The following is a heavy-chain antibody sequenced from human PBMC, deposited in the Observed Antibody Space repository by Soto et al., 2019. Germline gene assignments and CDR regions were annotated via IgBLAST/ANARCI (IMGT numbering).Heavy chain of an antibody. V-gene: IGHV3-9*01. CDR1: GFTFDDYA. Sequence: EVQLVESGGGLVQPGRSLRLSCAASGFTFDDYAMHWVRQRPGRGLEWVSGITWNSDEIGYPDSVKGRFSISRDNAKKYLYLQMNSLRPDDTALYYCEASRGFESSGYSGYYYGMDVWGQGTTVTVSS. CDR3: EASRGFESSGYSGYYYGMDV. CDR2: ITWNSDEI. D-gene: IGHD3-22*01. J-gene: IGHJ6*02.